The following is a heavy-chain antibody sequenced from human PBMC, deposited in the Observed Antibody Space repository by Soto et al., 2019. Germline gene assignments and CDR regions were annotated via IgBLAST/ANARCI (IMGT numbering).Heavy chain of an antibody. Sequence: QVQLVESRGGVVQPGRSLRLSCAASGFTFSSYAMHWVRQAPGKGLEWVAVISYDGNNKYYADSVKGRFTISRDNSKNTLYLQMNSLRTEDTAVYYCARGDASPFRVAAWYFDLWGRGTLVTVSS. D-gene: IGHD6-19*01. CDR2: ISYDGNNK. CDR1: GFTFSSYA. CDR3: ARGDASPFRVAAWYFDL. V-gene: IGHV3-30-3*01. J-gene: IGHJ2*01.